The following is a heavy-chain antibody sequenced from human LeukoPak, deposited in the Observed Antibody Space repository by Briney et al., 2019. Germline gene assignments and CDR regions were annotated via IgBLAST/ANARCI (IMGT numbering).Heavy chain of an antibody. CDR2: INQSGST. V-gene: IGHV4-39*07. Sequence: SETLSLTCTVSGDSISSGSYYWSWIRQPPGKGLVWIGEINQSGSTNYSPALKSRVTISLDPSKQQFSQNPSSVTAADTAVYYCARVVAAPGWFQHWGQGTLVTVSS. J-gene: IGHJ1*01. CDR3: ARVVAAPGWFQH. CDR1: GDSISSGSYY. D-gene: IGHD2-15*01.